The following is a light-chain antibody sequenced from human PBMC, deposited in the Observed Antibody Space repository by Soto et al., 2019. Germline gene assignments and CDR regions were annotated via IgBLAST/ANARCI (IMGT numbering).Light chain of an antibody. V-gene: IGKV1-9*01. CDR2: GAS. CDR3: QQLNSSPIP. Sequence: IQLPQSPSSLSALVGDRVTITCRASQGISSFLAWYKQKPGKAPKLLIYGASNLQSGVPSRFSGSGSGTDFTLTIGSLQTEDFATYYCQQLNSSPIPFGPGTKVDIK. J-gene: IGKJ3*01. CDR1: QGISSF.